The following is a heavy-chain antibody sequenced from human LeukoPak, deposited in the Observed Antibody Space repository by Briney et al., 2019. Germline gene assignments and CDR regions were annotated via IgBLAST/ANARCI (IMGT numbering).Heavy chain of an antibody. V-gene: IGHV3-33*01. D-gene: IGHD1-26*01. CDR3: ARGFSFPSGSYRTYYFDY. J-gene: IGHJ4*02. Sequence: GGSLRLSCAASGFTFSSYGMPWVRQAPGKGLEWVAVIWYDGSNKYYADSVKGRFTISRDNSKNTLYLQMNSLRAEDTAVYYCARGFSFPSGSYRTYYFDYWGQGTLVTVSS. CDR2: IWYDGSNK. CDR1: GFTFSSYG.